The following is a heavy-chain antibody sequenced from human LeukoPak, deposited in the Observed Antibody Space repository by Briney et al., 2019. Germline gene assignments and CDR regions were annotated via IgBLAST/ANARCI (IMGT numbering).Heavy chain of an antibody. CDR1: GFTFNNYN. D-gene: IGHD3-10*01. CDR2: ISSGSTTI. Sequence: PGGSLRLSCAASGFTFNNYNINWVRQAPGKGLEWVSYISSGSTTIYYADSVKGRFAISRDNSKNTVYLQMNSLRTEDTAVYYCARSLTMVRAYDYWGQGTLVTVSS. CDR3: ARSLTMVRAYDY. V-gene: IGHV3-48*01. J-gene: IGHJ4*02.